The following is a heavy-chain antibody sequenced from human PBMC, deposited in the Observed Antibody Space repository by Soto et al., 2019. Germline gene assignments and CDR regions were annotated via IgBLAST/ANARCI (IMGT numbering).Heavy chain of an antibody. Sequence: QVQLVESGGGVVQPGRSLRLSCAASGFTFSSYGMHWVRQAPGKGLEWVAVIWYDGSNKYYADSVKGRFTISRDNSKNTLYLQMNSLRAEDTAVYYCARDHIRIAAARIYNWFDPWGQGTLVTVSS. CDR3: ARDHIRIAAARIYNWFDP. V-gene: IGHV3-33*01. CDR2: IWYDGSNK. J-gene: IGHJ5*02. D-gene: IGHD6-13*01. CDR1: GFTFSSYG.